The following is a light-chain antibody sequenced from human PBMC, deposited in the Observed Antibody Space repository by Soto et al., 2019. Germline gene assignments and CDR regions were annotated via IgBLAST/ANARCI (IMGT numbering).Light chain of an antibody. V-gene: IGLV2-14*01. CDR1: SSYVGGYNY. Sequence: QSVLTQPAPVSGSPGQSITLSCTGTSSYVGGYNYVSWYQQHPGKAPKLMIYDVSNRPSGVSNRFSGSKSGNTASLTISGLQAEDEADYYCSSYTTSGSLVFGGGTKVTVL. CDR2: DVS. J-gene: IGLJ2*01. CDR3: SSYTTSGSLV.